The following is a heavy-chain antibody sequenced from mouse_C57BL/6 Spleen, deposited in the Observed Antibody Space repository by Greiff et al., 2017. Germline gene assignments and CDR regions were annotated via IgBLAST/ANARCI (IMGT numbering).Heavy chain of an antibody. CDR2: ISNGGGST. Sequence: EVQRVESGGGLVQPGGSLKLSCAASGFTFSDYYMYWVRQTPEKRLEWVAYISNGGGSTYYPDTVKGRFTISRDNAKNTLYLQMSRLKSEDTAMYYCARSAGLLLFAYWGQGTLVTVSA. V-gene: IGHV5-12*01. CDR3: ARSAGLLLFAY. CDR1: GFTFSDYY. D-gene: IGHD2-3*01. J-gene: IGHJ3*01.